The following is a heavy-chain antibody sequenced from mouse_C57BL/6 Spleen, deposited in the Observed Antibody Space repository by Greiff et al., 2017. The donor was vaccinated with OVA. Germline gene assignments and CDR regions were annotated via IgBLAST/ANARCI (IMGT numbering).Heavy chain of an antibody. Sequence: VQLQQSGAELVKPGASVKISCKASGYAFSSYWMNWVKQRPGKGLEWIGQIYPGDGDTNYNGKFKGKATLTADKSSSTAYMQLSSLTSEDSAVYFCARRYYGNLYYFDYWGQGTTLTVSS. D-gene: IGHD2-1*01. CDR3: ARRYYGNLYYFDY. J-gene: IGHJ2*01. V-gene: IGHV1-80*01. CDR1: GYAFSSYW. CDR2: IYPGDGDT.